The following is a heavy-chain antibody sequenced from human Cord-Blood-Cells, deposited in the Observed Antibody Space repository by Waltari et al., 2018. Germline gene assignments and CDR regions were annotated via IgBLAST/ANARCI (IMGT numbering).Heavy chain of an antibody. D-gene: IGHD1-26*01. CDR3: ASWDRRGY. J-gene: IGHJ4*02. CDR1: GGTFSSYA. CDR2: SIPIFGTA. Sequence: QVQLVQSGAAVKKPGSSVKVSCKASGGTFSSYALSWVRQAPGQGREWMGGSIPIFGTANDAQKFQGRVTITADESTSTAYMELSSLRAEDTAVDYGASWDRRGYWGQGTLVTVSS. V-gene: IGHV1-69*01.